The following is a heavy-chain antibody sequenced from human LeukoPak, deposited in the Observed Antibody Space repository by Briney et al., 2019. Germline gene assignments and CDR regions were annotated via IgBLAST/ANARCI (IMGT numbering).Heavy chain of an antibody. CDR2: VNYRRRS. CDR1: GDSIRSSNW. V-gene: IGHV4-4*02. Sequence: PSETLSLTCTVFGDSIRSSNWWSWVRQAPGKGLEWIGEVNYRRRSNYTPSLKSRVTMSVDEPKNQFSLKLNSVTAADTAVYYCARYAASSGYDAFDIWGQGTMVTVSS. CDR3: ARYAASSGYDAFDI. J-gene: IGHJ3*02. D-gene: IGHD3-22*01.